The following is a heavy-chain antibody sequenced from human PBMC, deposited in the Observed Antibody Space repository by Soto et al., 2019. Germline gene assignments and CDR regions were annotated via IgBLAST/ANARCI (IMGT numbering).Heavy chain of an antibody. Sequence: PGESLKISCKGSGYSFTSYWIGWVRQMPGKGLEWMGIIYPGDSDTRYSPSFQGQVTISADKSISTAYLQWSSLKASDTAMYYCARRGYYYYDSSGYSYGMDVWGQGTTVTVSS. CDR1: GYSFTSYW. J-gene: IGHJ6*02. CDR2: IYPGDSDT. D-gene: IGHD3-22*01. CDR3: ARRGYYYYDSSGYSYGMDV. V-gene: IGHV5-51*01.